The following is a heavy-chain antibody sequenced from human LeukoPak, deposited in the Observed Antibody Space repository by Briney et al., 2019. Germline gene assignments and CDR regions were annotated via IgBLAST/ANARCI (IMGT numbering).Heavy chain of an antibody. CDR3: AKGSGSYYNYYYYGMDV. CDR2: ISGSGGST. Sequence: PGGSPRLSYAASGFTFSSYAMSWVRQAPGKGLEWVSAISGSGGSTYYADSVKGRFTISRDNSKNTLYLQMNSLRAEDTAVYYCAKGSGSYYNYYYYGMDVWGQGTTVTVSS. CDR1: GFTFSSYA. V-gene: IGHV3-23*01. D-gene: IGHD3-10*01. J-gene: IGHJ6*02.